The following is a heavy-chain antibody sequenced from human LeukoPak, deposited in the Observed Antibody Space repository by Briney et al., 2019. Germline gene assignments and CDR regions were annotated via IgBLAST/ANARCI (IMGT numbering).Heavy chain of an antibody. V-gene: IGHV1-2*02. CDR1: GYTFTGYY. D-gene: IGHD6-19*01. Sequence: GASVKVSCKASGYTFTGYYMHWVRQAPGQGLEWMGWINPNSGGTNYAQKFQGRVTMTRDTSISTAYMELSRLRSDDTAVYYCARDPVGYSSGDDNWFDPWGQGTLVTVSS. CDR2: INPNSGGT. J-gene: IGHJ5*02. CDR3: ARDPVGYSSGDDNWFDP.